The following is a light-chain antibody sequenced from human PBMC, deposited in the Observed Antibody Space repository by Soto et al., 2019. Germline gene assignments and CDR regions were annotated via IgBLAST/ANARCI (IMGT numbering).Light chain of an antibody. CDR1: QSLNSFY. CDR2: GSS. V-gene: IGKV3-20*01. CDR3: QQYDISPRT. J-gene: IGKJ1*01. Sequence: EIVLTQSPGTLSLSPGERATLSCRASQSLNSFYLAWYQQKPGQAPRLLIYGSSNRATGIPDRFSGSGSGTDFTLTNSRLDPEDFAVYYCQQYDISPRTFGQGTKVDIK.